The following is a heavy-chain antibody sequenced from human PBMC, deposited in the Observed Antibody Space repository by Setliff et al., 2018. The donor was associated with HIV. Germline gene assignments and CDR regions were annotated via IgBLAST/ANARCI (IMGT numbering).Heavy chain of an antibody. CDR1: GGSISSYH. CDR2: VFYSGST. J-gene: IGHJ4*02. CDR3: ARKVGGDFDY. D-gene: IGHD2-2*01. V-gene: IGHV4-59*12. Sequence: SETLSLTCNVSGGSISSYHWNWVRQSPGKGLEWIGHVFYSGSTSYNPSLKSRVTISVDTSKNQFSLKLSSVTAADTAVYFCARKVGGDFDYWGQGTLVTVSS.